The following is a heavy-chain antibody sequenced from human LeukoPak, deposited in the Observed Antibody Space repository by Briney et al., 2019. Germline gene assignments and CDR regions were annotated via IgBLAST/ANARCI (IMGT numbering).Heavy chain of an antibody. CDR1: GFTFSSYW. CDR3: ATSRTFDY. CDR2: IKSDGSST. Sequence: GSLRLSFAASGFTFSSYWMHWVRQAPGKGLVWVSRIKSDGSSTSYADSVKGRFTISRDNAKNTVYLQMNSLRAEDTAVYYCATSRTFDYWGQGTLVTVSS. V-gene: IGHV3-74*01. J-gene: IGHJ4*02.